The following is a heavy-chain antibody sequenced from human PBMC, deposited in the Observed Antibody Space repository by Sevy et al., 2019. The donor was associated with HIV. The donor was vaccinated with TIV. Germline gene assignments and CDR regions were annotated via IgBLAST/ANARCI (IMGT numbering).Heavy chain of an antibody. CDR3: AKDLDSGYDFFDS. Sequence: GGSLRLSCAASGFTFSSYGMHWVRQAPGKGLEWVAVISYDGSNKYYADSVKGRFTISRDNSKNTLYLQMNSLRAEDTAVYYCAKDLDSGYDFFDSWGQGTLVTVSS. D-gene: IGHD5-12*01. CDR2: ISYDGSNK. V-gene: IGHV3-30*18. CDR1: GFTFSSYG. J-gene: IGHJ4*02.